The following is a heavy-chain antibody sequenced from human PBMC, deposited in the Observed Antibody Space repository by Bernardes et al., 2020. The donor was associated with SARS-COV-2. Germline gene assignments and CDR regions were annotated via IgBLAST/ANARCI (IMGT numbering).Heavy chain of an antibody. V-gene: IGHV4-34*01. CDR1: GGSFSGYY. D-gene: IGHD3-10*01. Sequence: SETLSLTCAVYGGSFSGYYWSWIRQPPGKGLEWIGEINHSGSTNYNPSLKSRVTISVDTSKNQFSLKLSSVTAADTAVYYCARGSELLWFGEQFFDPWGQGTLVTVSS. CDR2: INHSGST. J-gene: IGHJ5*02. CDR3: ARGSELLWFGEQFFDP.